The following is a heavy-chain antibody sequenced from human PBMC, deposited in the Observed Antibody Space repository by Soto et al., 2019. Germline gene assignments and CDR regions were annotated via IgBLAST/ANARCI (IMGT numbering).Heavy chain of an antibody. CDR3: ARQGGSSSGFYYYYYYMDV. V-gene: IGHV4-39*01. J-gene: IGHJ6*03. Sequence: SETLSLTCTVSGGSISSSSYYWAWIRQPPGKGLEWIGSIYYSGTTYYNPSLKSRVIISVDTSKNQFSLKRSSVTAADTAVYYCARQGGSSSGFYYYYYYMDVWGKGTTVTVSS. CDR2: IYYSGTT. CDR1: GGSISSSSYY. D-gene: IGHD6-6*01.